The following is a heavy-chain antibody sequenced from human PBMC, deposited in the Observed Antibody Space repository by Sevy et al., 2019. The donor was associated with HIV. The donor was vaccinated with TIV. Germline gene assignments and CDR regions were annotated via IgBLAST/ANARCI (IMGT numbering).Heavy chain of an antibody. J-gene: IGHJ4*02. V-gene: IGHV4-30-4*01. CDR1: GGSISSGDYY. CDR2: ISYSGTT. D-gene: IGHD6-13*01. Sequence: LSLTCTVSGGSISSGDYYWSWIRQPPGKGLEWIGYISYSGTTYYNPSLKSRVTISVDTSKNQFSLKLSSVTAADTAVYYCARDPTYSSSWKYYFDYWGQGTLVTVSS. CDR3: ARDPTYSSSWKYYFDY.